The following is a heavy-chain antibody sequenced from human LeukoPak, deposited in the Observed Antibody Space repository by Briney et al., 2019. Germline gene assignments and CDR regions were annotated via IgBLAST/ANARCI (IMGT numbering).Heavy chain of an antibody. CDR2: IYPGDSDT. CDR3: ARHVSNWNYVDY. D-gene: IGHD1-20*01. V-gene: IGHV5-51*01. J-gene: IGHJ4*02. CDR1: GYSFTSYY. Sequence: GESLKISCKGSGYSFTSYYIGWERQVPGKGLEWMGIIYPGDSDTRYSPSFQGQVTISADKSISTAYLHWSSLKASDTAMYYCARHVSNWNYVDYWGQGTLVTVSS.